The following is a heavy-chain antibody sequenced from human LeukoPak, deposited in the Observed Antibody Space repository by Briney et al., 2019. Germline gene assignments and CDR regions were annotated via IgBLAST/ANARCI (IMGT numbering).Heavy chain of an antibody. CDR1: GITVSSNY. CDR3: ARVVVGVSTDYFDY. V-gene: IGHV3-66*01. Sequence: TGGSLRLSCAASGITVSSNYMSWVRQAPGKGLEWVSIIYSDGGTYYADSVNGRFTISRDNSKNMLYLQMNSLRAEETALYYCARVVVGVSTDYFDYWGQGTLVTVSS. CDR2: IYSDGGT. J-gene: IGHJ4*02. D-gene: IGHD3-16*01.